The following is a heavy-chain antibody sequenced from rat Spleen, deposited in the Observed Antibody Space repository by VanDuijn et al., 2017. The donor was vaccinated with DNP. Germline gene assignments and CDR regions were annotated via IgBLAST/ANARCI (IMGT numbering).Heavy chain of an antibody. Sequence: EVQLQESGPGLVKPSQSLSLTCSVTGYSITSSYRWNWIRKFPGNKLEWMGYINSAGSTNYNPSLKSRISITRDTSKNQFFLQVNSVTTEDTATYYCARQLPGSSFDYWGQGVMVTVSS. CDR2: INSAGST. V-gene: IGHV3-3*01. D-gene: IGHD1-4*01. CDR1: GYSITSSYR. CDR3: ARQLPGSSFDY. J-gene: IGHJ2*01.